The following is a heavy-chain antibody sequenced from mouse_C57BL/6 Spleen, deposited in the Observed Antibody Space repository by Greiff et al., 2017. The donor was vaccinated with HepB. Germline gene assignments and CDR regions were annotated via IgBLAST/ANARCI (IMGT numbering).Heavy chain of an antibody. CDR3: AREGAWITTVVPFAY. D-gene: IGHD1-1*01. Sequence: VQLQQSGAELVKPGASVKLSCKASGYTFTSYWMHWVKQRPGRGLEWIGRIDPNSGGTKYNEKFKSKATLTVDKPSSPAYIQLSSLTSADSAVYDCAREGAWITTVVPFAYWGQGTLVTVSA. J-gene: IGHJ3*01. CDR2: IDPNSGGT. V-gene: IGHV1-72*01. CDR1: GYTFTSYW.